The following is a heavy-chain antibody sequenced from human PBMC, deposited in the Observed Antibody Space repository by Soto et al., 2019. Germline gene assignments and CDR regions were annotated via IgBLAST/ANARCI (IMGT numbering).Heavy chain of an antibody. Sequence: PSETLSLTCTVSGGSISNYYWSWIRQPPGKGLEWIGYIYYTGSTNYNPSLKSRVTLSVDTSKNQFSLKLSSVTAANTAVYYCARDSASSIDFWSGYYTGRAFDIWGQGTMVTVSS. D-gene: IGHD3-3*01. J-gene: IGHJ3*02. CDR2: IYYTGST. CDR3: ARDSASSIDFWSGYYTGRAFDI. CDR1: GGSISNYY. V-gene: IGHV4-59*13.